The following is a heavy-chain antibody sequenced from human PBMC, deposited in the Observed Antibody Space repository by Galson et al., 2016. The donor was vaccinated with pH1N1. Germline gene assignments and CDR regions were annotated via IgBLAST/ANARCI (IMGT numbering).Heavy chain of an antibody. J-gene: IGHJ2*01. CDR1: GGTFGSYG. CDR3: AREDYYDTDLSDWYFDL. Sequence: SVKVSCKASGGTFGSYGINWVRQAPGQGLEWMGGIIPILNTAKYAQNFQGRVTITADKSTTTAYMELSSRRPEDTAVYFCAREDYYDTDLSDWYFDLWGRGTLVTVSS. V-gene: IGHV1-69*06. D-gene: IGHD3-22*01. CDR2: IIPILNTA.